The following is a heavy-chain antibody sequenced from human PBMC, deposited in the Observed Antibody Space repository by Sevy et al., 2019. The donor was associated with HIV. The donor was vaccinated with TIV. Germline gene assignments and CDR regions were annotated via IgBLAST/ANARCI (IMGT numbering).Heavy chain of an antibody. D-gene: IGHD2-2*01. V-gene: IGHV3-7*01. Sequence: GGSLRLSCAASGFTVGTYWMSWVRQAPGKGLQWVASIKQDESEKNYVDSVKGRFTISRDNAKNFLALQRNSLRAEDTAVYYCARDLIVPTGMFYYGMDVWGQGTTVTVSS. CDR1: GFTVGTYW. J-gene: IGHJ6*02. CDR3: ARDLIVPTGMFYYGMDV. CDR2: IKQDESEK.